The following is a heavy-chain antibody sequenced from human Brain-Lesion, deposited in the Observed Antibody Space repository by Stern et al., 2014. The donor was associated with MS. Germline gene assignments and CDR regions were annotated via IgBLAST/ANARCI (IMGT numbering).Heavy chain of an antibody. D-gene: IGHD4-17*01. Sequence: QVQLQESGPGLVKPSETLSLTCTVSGGSINTNNYYWGWIRQPPGKGLEWIGNIHSSGSTFYNPSLKSRVTMTVDHSKHHFSLKLSSVTAADTAVYYCARTGDDFGDYSLSYWGQGTLVTVSS. CDR2: IHSSGST. CDR3: ARTGDDFGDYSLSY. CDR1: GGSINTNNYY. J-gene: IGHJ4*02. V-gene: IGHV4-39*02.